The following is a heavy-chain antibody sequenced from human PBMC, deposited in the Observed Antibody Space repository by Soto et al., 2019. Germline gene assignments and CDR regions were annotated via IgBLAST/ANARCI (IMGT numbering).Heavy chain of an antibody. CDR2: IYHSENT. Sequence: NPSETLSLTCAVSGGSISSGGYSWSWIRQPPGKGLEWIGYIYHSENTYYNPSLKSRVTISVDRSKNQFSLKVNFVTAADTAVYYCAGWSPAWFDPWGQGTLVTVSS. D-gene: IGHD6-19*01. CDR1: GGSISSGGYS. V-gene: IGHV4-30-2*01. J-gene: IGHJ5*02. CDR3: AGWSPAWFDP.